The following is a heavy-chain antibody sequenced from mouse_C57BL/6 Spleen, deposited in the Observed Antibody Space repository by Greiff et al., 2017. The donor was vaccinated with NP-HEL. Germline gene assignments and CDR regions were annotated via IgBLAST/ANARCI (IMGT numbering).Heavy chain of an antibody. CDR1: GYTFTSYW. Sequence: QVQLQQPGAELVRPGSSVKLSCKASGYTFTSYWMDWVKQRPGQGLEWIGNIYPSDSETHYNQKFKDKATLTVDKSSSTAYMKLSRLTSEASEVYYCAREGGYNGFAYWGQGTLVTVSA. CDR2: IYPSDSET. CDR3: AREGGYNGFAY. V-gene: IGHV1-61*01. J-gene: IGHJ3*01. D-gene: IGHD2-2*01.